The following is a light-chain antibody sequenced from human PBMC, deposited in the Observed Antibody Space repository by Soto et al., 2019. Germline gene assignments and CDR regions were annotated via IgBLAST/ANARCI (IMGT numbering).Light chain of an antibody. CDR2: EVS. CDR3: SSYTSSSTAGYV. Sequence: QSVLTQPASVSGSPGQSITISCTGTSSDVGGYNYVSWYQQHPGKAPKLMIYEVSNRPSGVSNRFSGSKSGNTASLTISGLQAEDEADYYCSSYTSSSTAGYVFGTGTKLTVL. J-gene: IGLJ1*01. V-gene: IGLV2-14*01. CDR1: SSDVGGYNY.